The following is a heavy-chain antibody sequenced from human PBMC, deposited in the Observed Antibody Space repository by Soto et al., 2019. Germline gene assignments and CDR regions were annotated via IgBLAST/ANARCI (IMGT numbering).Heavy chain of an antibody. V-gene: IGHV4-31*03. CDR1: GGSISSGGYY. Sequence: TSETLSLTCTVSGGSISSGGYYWSWIRQHPGKGLEWIGYIYYSTYYNPSLKSRVTISVDTSKNQFSLKLSSVTAADTAVYYCARDKITGLFDYWGQGTLVTVSS. D-gene: IGHD2-8*02. J-gene: IGHJ4*02. CDR3: ARDKITGLFDY. CDR2: IYYST.